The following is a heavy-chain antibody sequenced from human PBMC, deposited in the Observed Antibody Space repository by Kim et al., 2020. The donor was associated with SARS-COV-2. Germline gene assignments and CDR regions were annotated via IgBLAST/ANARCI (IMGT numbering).Heavy chain of an antibody. D-gene: IGHD3-10*01. CDR3: ARVRGSYAFDI. CDR1: GFTFRDYY. CDR2: ISNSGSTT. J-gene: IGHJ3*02. Sequence: GGSLRLSCAVSGFTFRDYYMSWIRQAPGKGLECISYISNSGSTTYYADSVKGRFTISRDNAKNSLYVQMNSLRAEDTAVYYCARVRGSYAFDIWGQGTM. V-gene: IGHV3-11*01.